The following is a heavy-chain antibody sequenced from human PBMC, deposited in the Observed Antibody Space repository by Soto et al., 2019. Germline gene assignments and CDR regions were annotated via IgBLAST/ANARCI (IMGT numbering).Heavy chain of an antibody. J-gene: IGHJ4*02. D-gene: IGHD5-18*01. CDR1: GYTFPIYC. V-gene: IGHV1-18*01. CDR3: TRDLGWDVDTPIFDY. Sequence: ASVKVSCKASGYTFPIYCFSWVRQAPGQGLEWVGWISPYTGNTHYAQKFQGRVTMTTDTSTSTAYMDLRSLRSDDTAVYYCTRDLGWDVDTPIFDYWGQGTLVTVSS. CDR2: ISPYTGNT.